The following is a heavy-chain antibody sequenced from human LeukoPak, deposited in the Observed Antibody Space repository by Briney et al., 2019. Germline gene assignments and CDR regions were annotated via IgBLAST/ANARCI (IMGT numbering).Heavy chain of an antibody. Sequence: ETSETLSLTCTVSGGSISSGDYYWSWIRQPPGKGLEWIGYIYYSGSTYYNPSLKSRVTISVDTSKNQFSLKLSSVTAADTAVYYCARVVVVRGVIIFGGVLYYFDYWGQGTLVTVSS. J-gene: IGHJ4*02. V-gene: IGHV4-30-4*01. D-gene: IGHD3-10*01. CDR3: ARVVVVRGVIIFGGVLYYFDY. CDR2: IYYSGST. CDR1: GGSISSGDYY.